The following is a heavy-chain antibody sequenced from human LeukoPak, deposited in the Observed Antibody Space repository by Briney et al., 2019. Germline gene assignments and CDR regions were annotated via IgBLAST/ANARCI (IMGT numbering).Heavy chain of an antibody. CDR1: GFTFRDYW. D-gene: IGHD3-10*01. J-gene: IGHJ4*02. Sequence: PGGSLRLSCAASGFTFRDYWMSWVRQAPGKGLEWVANIKQDGNKKNYVDSVKGRFTISRDNAKNSLYLQMNSLRAEDTAFYYCARDDEWFGEFDGYFFDYWGQGTLVTASS. V-gene: IGHV3-7*01. CDR3: ARDDEWFGEFDGYFFDY. CDR2: IKQDGNKK.